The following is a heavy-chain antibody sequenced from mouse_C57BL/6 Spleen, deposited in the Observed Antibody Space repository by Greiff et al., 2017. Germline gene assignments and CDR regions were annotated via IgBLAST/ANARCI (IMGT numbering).Heavy chain of an antibody. CDR3: TRPDSYWYFDV. V-gene: IGHV6-6*01. J-gene: IGHJ1*03. CDR1: GFTFSDAW. CDR2: IRNKANNHAT. D-gene: IGHD2-12*01. Sequence: EVKLMESGGGLVQPGGSMKLSCAASGFTFSDAWMDWVRQSPEKGLEWVAEIRNKANNHATYYAESVKGRFTISRDDSQSSVYLQMNSLRAEDTGIYYCTRPDSYWYFDVWGTGTTVTVSS.